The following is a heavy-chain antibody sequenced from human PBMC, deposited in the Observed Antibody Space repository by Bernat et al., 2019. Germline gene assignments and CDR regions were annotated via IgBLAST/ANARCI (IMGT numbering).Heavy chain of an antibody. CDR3: ARGDIVVVVAATLFGGMDV. J-gene: IGHJ6*02. CDR2: ISSNGGST. CDR1: GFTFSSYA. D-gene: IGHD2-15*01. Sequence: EVQLVESGGGLVQPGGSLRLSCAASGFTFSSYAMPWVRQAPGKGLEYVAAISSNGGSTYYANSVKGRFTISRDNSKNTLYLQMGSLRAEDMAVYYCARGDIVVVVAATLFGGMDVWGQGTTVTVSS. V-gene: IGHV3-64*01.